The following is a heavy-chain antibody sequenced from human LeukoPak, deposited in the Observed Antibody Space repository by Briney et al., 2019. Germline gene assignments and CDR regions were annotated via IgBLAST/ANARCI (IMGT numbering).Heavy chain of an antibody. CDR2: ISGSGGST. J-gene: IGHJ5*02. V-gene: IGHV3-23*01. CDR3: AKDRAGIVVVVAATRTIERGFDP. D-gene: IGHD2-15*01. CDR1: GFTFSSYA. Sequence: GGSLRLSCAASGFTFSSYAMSWVRQAPGKGLEWFSAISGSGGSTYYADSVKGRFTISRDNSKNALYLQMNSLGAEDTAVYYCAKDRAGIVVVVAATRTIERGFDPWGQGTLVTVSS.